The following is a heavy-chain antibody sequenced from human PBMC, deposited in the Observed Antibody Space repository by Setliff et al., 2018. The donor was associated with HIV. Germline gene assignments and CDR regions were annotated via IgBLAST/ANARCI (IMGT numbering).Heavy chain of an antibody. J-gene: IGHJ5*02. CDR1: GYSISIGYY. D-gene: IGHD3-10*01. V-gene: IGHV4-38-2*01. CDR2: IYHSGST. CDR3: ARDHVFGSRTGFDP. Sequence: SETLSLTCAVSGYSISIGYYWGWIRQPPGKGLEWIGNIYHSGSTYYNPSLKSRVTISVDTSKNRFSLKLSSVTAADTAVYYCARDHVFGSRTGFDPWGPGILVTVSS.